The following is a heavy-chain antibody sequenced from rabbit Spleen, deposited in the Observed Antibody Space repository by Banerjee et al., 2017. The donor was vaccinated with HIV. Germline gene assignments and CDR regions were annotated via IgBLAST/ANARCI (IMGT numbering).Heavy chain of an antibody. CDR3: AGYGGRGGGYNYGGL. CDR1: GFSFSSYYY. CDR2: IYAGSSGIT. Sequence: QEQLEESGGGLVKPEGSLTLTCTASGFSFSSYYYMCWVRQAPGKGLEWIGCIYAGSSGITCYASWAKGRFTISKASSTTVTLQMTSLTAADTAPYFCAGYGGRGGGYNYGGLWGPGTLVTVS. V-gene: IGHV1S45*01. J-gene: IGHJ4*01. D-gene: IGHD6-1*01.